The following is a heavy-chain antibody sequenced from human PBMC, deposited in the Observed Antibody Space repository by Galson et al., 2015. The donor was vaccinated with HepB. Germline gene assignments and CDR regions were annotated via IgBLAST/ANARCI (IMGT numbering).Heavy chain of an antibody. Sequence: ETLSLTCTVSGGSISSYYWSWIRQPAGKGLEWIGRIYTSGSNNYNPSLKSRVTMSVDTSKNQFSLKLSSVTAADTAVYYCARVYCSSTSCLLDYWGQGTLVTVSS. J-gene: IGHJ4*02. CDR1: GGSISSYY. CDR2: IYTSGSN. CDR3: ARVYCSSTSCLLDY. D-gene: IGHD2-2*01. V-gene: IGHV4-4*07.